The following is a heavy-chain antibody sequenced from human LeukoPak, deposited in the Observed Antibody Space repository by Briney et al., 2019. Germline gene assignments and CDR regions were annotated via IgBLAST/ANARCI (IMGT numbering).Heavy chain of an antibody. CDR2: ISGDGTGT. V-gene: IGHV3-23*01. CDR1: GLIFRNYA. J-gene: IGHJ4*02. CDR3: AKGGHYSFFDY. D-gene: IGHD4-11*01. Sequence: GGSLRLSCTASGLIFRNYAMTWVRQAPRKGLEWVSTISGDGTGTFYADSVKGRFTISRDNSKNTHYLQMSSLRAEDTGIYYCAKGGHYSFFDYWGQGTLVTVSS.